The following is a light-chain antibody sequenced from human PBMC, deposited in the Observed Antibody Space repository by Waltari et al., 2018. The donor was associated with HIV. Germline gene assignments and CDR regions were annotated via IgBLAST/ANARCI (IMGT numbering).Light chain of an antibody. CDR1: QTVGDW. V-gene: IGKV1-5*03. Sequence: DIHMTQSPPTLTASVGDRVNITCRASQTVGDWLAWYQQKPGEAPSLLIYRATDVESGVPSRFSGRASGTDFTVAIDSLHPDDFATYYCHQYSDYLGSFGQGTRVELK. CDR2: RAT. CDR3: HQYSDYLGS. J-gene: IGKJ1*01.